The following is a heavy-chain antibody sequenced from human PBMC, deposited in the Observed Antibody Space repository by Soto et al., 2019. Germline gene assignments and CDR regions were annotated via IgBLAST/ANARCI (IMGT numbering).Heavy chain of an antibody. CDR3: ARGGYYILTGYLTNWFDP. V-gene: IGHV1-2*04. J-gene: IGHJ5*02. D-gene: IGHD3-9*01. CDR1: GYTFTGYY. CDR2: INPNSGGT. Sequence: GASVKVSCKASGYTFTGYYMHWVRQAPGQGLEWMGWINPNSGGTNYAQKFQGWVTMTRGTSISTAYMELSRLRSDDTAVYFCARGGYYILTGYLTNWFDPWGQGLLDTVSS.